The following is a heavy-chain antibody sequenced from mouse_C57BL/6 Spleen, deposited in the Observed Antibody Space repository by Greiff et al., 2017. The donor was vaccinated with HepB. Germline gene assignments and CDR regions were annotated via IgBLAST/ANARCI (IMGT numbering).Heavy chain of an antibody. CDR2: IYPRDGST. CDR1: GYTFTDHT. Sequence: QVQLQQSDAELVKPGASVKISCKASGYTFTDHTIHWMKQRPEQGLEWIGYIYPRDGSTKYNEKFKGKATLTADKSSSTAYMQLNSLTSEDSAVYFCARRKETGFYYYAMDYWGQGTSVTVSS. D-gene: IGHD4-1*01. V-gene: IGHV1-78*01. CDR3: ARRKETGFYYYAMDY. J-gene: IGHJ4*01.